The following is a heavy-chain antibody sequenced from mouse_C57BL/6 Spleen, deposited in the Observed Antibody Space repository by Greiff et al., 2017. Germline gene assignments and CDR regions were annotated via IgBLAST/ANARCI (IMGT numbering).Heavy chain of an antibody. D-gene: IGHD2-14*01. CDR2: ISYDGSN. CDR3: ASTIGGAFAY. Sequence: EVKLQESGPGLVKPSQSLSLTCSVTGYSITSGYYWNWIRQFPGNKLEWMGYISYDGSNNYNPSLKNRISITRDTSKNQFFLKLNSVTTEYTATYYCASTIGGAFAYWGQGTLVTVSA. V-gene: IGHV3-6*01. J-gene: IGHJ3*01. CDR1: GYSITSGYY.